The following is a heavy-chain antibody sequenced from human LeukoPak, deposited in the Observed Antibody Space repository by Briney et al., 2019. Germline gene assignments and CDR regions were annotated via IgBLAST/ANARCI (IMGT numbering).Heavy chain of an antibody. CDR1: AFTFSSHA. CDR2: ISGSGGNT. Sequence: PGGSLRLSCAASAFTFSSHAMSWVRQAPGKGLEWVSAISGSGGNTYYADSVKGRFTISRDNSKNTLYLQMNSLRAEGTAAYYCAKDVGYSYYFDYWGQGTLVTVSS. CDR3: AKDVGYSYYFDY. J-gene: IGHJ4*02. V-gene: IGHV3-23*01. D-gene: IGHD4-11*01.